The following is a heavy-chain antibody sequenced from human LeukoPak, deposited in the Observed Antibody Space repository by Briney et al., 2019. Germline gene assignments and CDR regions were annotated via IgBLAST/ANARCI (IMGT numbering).Heavy chain of an antibody. D-gene: IGHD2-15*01. V-gene: IGHV1-18*01. J-gene: IGHJ4*02. Sequence: GXXXXRQAXGQXXXXXXXISAYNGNTNYAQKLQGRVTMTTDTSTSTAYMELRSLRSDDTAVYYCARDLGVVVAADYFDYWGQGTLVTVSS. CDR1: G. CDR3: ARDLGVVVAADYFDY. CDR2: ISAYNGNT.